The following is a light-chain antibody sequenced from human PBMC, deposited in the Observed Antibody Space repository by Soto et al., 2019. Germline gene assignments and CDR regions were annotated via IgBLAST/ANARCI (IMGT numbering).Light chain of an antibody. Sequence: QSVLTQPPSVSGAPGQRVTISCTGSSSNIGAGYDVHWYQQLPGTAPKLLIYGNSNRPSGVPDRFSGSKSGTSASLAITGLQAEDEADDYCRSSDSSLRGYVFGTGTKVTVL. CDR3: RSSDSSLRGYV. CDR2: GNS. V-gene: IGLV1-40*01. J-gene: IGLJ1*01. CDR1: SSNIGAGYD.